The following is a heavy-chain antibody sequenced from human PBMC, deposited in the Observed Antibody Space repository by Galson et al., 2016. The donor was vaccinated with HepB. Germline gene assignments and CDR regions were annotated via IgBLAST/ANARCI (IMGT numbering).Heavy chain of an antibody. D-gene: IGHD1-26*01. V-gene: IGHV1-69-2*01. CDR2: VHLEDGET. CDR1: GYTFTGYY. CDR3: ATVSRSGTSSDY. Sequence: VKVSCKVSGYTFTGYYIHWVQQAPGKGLEWMGLVHLEDGETIYAQKFQGGVTITADTSRDTAYMELSGLRSGDRAGYYCATVSRSGTSSDYWGQGTLVTVSS. J-gene: IGHJ4*02.